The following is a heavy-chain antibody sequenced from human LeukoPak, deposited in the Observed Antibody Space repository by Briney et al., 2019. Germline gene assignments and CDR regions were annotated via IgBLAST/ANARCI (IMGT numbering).Heavy chain of an antibody. CDR3: ARGGCRSTSCYDY. CDR1: GFTFSSYG. D-gene: IGHD2-2*01. J-gene: IGHJ4*02. Sequence: PGRSLRLSCAASGFTFSSYGMHWVRQAPGKGLVWLAVIWYDGSEKYYADSVKGRVTISRDNSKNTLYLQMSSLRVEDTALYYCARGGCRSTSCYDYWGQGTLVTVSS. V-gene: IGHV3-33*01. CDR2: IWYDGSEK.